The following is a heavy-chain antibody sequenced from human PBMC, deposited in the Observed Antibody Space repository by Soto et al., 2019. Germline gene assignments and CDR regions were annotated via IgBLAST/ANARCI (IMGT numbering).Heavy chain of an antibody. J-gene: IGHJ6*02. D-gene: IGHD3-10*01. V-gene: IGHV4-59*01. CDR3: ARGGSEGGLDV. CDR2: LYYSGNT. CDR1: GDSISTYW. Sequence: TPSLTCTVSGDSISTYWWTWIRHAPGKGLEWIGYLYYSGNTNYNPSLKSRVTMSVDTSKNHFYLTLTSATAADTAVYFCARGGSEGGLDVWGQGTTVTVS.